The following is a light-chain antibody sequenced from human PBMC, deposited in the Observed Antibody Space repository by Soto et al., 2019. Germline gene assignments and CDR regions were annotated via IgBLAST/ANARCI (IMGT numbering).Light chain of an antibody. Sequence: DIVMTQSPDSLSVSLGERATINCKSSQTVFHTSYNKDFLAWYQQKAGQPPKLLFYWASTRESGVPAPFSGGGSGTDFSLTISSLQPEDVAVYYCQQYYSSVTFGQGTKLEIK. CDR2: WAS. CDR1: QTVFHTSYNKDF. V-gene: IGKV4-1*01. CDR3: QQYYSSVT. J-gene: IGKJ2*01.